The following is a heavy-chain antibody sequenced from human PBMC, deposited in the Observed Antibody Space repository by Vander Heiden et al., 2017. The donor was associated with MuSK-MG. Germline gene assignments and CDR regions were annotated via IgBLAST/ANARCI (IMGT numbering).Heavy chain of an antibody. CDR2: IYHSGST. CDR1: GYSISSGYY. V-gene: IGHV4-38-2*01. D-gene: IGHD6-19*01. J-gene: IGHJ4*02. Sequence: QVQLQESGPGLVKPSETLSLTCAVSGYSISSGYYWGWIRQPPGKGLEWIGSIYHSGSTYYNPSLKSRVTISVDTSKNQFSLKLSSVTAADTAVYYCARRDSSGWYPDYWGQGTLGTVSS. CDR3: ARRDSSGWYPDY.